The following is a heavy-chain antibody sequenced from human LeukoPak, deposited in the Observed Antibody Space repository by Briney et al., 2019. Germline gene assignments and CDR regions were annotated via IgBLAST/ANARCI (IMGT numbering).Heavy chain of an antibody. CDR1: GLIASSNY. J-gene: IGHJ4*02. Sequence: GGSLRLSCAASGLIASSNYMSWVRQAPGKGLEWVSVIYSGGSTYYADSVKGRFTISRDNSKNTVYLQMSSLRAEDTAVYYCATYYYDSSGYPYYLDYWGQGTLVTVSS. CDR3: ATYYYDSSGYPYYLDY. CDR2: IYSGGST. D-gene: IGHD3-22*01. V-gene: IGHV3-53*01.